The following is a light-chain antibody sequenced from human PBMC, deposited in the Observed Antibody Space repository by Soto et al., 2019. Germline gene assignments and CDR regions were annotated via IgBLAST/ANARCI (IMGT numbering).Light chain of an antibody. J-gene: IGKJ5*01. CDR2: AAS. V-gene: IGKV2-29*01. Sequence: DIVMTQTPLSLSVTPGQPASISCKSSQSLLHSDGKTYLYWYLQKPGQSPQLLIYAASSLQSGVPSRFSGSGSGTDFTLTISSLQPEDFATYYCQQSYSTLITFGQGTRLAIK. CDR3: QQSYSTLIT. CDR1: QSLLHSDGKTY.